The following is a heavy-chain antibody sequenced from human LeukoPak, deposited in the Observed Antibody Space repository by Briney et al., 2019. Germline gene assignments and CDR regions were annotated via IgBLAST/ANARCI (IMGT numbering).Heavy chain of an antibody. D-gene: IGHD6-13*01. CDR2: ISDNGGKT. Sequence: GGSLRLSCAVSGFSFSGYAMSWVRQAPGKGLEWVSAISDNGGKTYYADSVKGRFTISRDNSKNTLYLQMNSLRAEDTAIYYCAKTSYTSSWSDIDYWGQGTLVTVSS. J-gene: IGHJ4*02. V-gene: IGHV3-23*01. CDR1: GFSFSGYA. CDR3: AKTSYTSSWSDIDY.